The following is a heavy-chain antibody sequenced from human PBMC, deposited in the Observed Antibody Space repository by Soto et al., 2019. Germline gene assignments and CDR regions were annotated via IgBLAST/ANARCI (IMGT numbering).Heavy chain of an antibody. V-gene: IGHV6-1*01. J-gene: IGHJ6*03. D-gene: IGHD3-3*01. CDR3: ARVPGGYDFWSGYTRDYYYYMDV. CDR1: GDSVSSNSAA. Sequence: SQTLSLTCAISGDSVSSNSAAWNWIRQSPSRGLEWLGRTYYRSKWYNDYAVSVKSRITINPDTSKNQFSLQPNSVTPEDTSVYYFARVPGGYDFWSGYTRDYYYYMDVWGKGTTVTVSS. CDR2: TYYRSKWYN.